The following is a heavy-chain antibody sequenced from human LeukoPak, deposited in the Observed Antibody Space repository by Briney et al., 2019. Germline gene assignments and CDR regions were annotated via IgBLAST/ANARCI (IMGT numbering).Heavy chain of an antibody. CDR2: INSDGSST. CDR3: ARRERGNSYDYYSY. CDR1: GFTFNNYW. D-gene: IGHD5-18*01. V-gene: IGHV3-74*01. Sequence: GGSLRLSCVASGFTFNNYWLHWVRHAPGKGLVWVSHINSDGSSTDYADSVKGRFTISRDNAKNTLYLNMNSLRAEDTAVYYCARRERGNSYDYYSYWGQGTLVTVSS. J-gene: IGHJ4*02.